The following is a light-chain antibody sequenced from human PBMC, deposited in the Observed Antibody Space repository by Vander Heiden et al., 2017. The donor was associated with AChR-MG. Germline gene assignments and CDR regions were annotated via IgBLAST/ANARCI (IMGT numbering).Light chain of an antibody. CDR2: DAS. Sequence: EIVLTQFPATLSLSPGERATLSCRASQSVGSSLTWYQQKPGQAPRLLIYDASNRATGIPARFSGSGSGTDFTLTISSLEPEDFAVYYCQQRTNWPLTFGGGTTVEIK. CDR3: QQRTNWPLT. CDR1: QSVGSS. V-gene: IGKV3-11*01. J-gene: IGKJ4*01.